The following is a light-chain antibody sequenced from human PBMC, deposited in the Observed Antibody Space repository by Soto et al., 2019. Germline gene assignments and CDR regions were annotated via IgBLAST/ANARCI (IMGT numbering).Light chain of an antibody. CDR3: HQMYSIPNP. Sequence: IQMTQSPCSLSASVGDRVTITCRTSQTIDSHLSWYQQKPGKAPKLLIYDASNLQSGVPSTFSGGGSGTVFTLTIASLQPEDFVTYFCHQMYSIPNPFGQGTKLEIK. V-gene: IGKV1-39*01. J-gene: IGKJ2*01. CDR2: DAS. CDR1: QTIDSH.